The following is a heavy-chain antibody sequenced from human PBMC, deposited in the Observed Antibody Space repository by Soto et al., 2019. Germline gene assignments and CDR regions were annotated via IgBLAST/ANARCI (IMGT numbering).Heavy chain of an antibody. D-gene: IGHD3-22*01. CDR3: ATGQYYYDSSGYRFDI. J-gene: IGHJ3*02. CDR2: IKQDGSEK. V-gene: IGHV3-7*01. CDR1: GFTFSSYY. Sequence: GGSLRLSCAASGFTFSSYYMSWVRQPPGKGLEWVANIKQDGSEKYYVDSVKGRFTISRDNAKSSLSLQMNSLRAEDTAVYYCATGQYYYDSSGYRFDIWGQGTMVTVSS.